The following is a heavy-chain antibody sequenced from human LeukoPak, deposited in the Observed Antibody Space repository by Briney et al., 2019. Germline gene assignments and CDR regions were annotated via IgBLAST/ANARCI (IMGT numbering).Heavy chain of an antibody. Sequence: GGSLRLSCAASGVTFSNYAMSWVRQAPGKGLEWVSAISASGGSTYYADSVKGRFTTSRDNSKNTLYLQMSSLRADDTAVYYCARYCSGSICYSGVDYWGQGTLVPVS. CDR2: ISASGGST. V-gene: IGHV3-23*01. J-gene: IGHJ4*02. CDR3: ARYCSGSICYSGVDY. D-gene: IGHD2-15*01. CDR1: GVTFSNYA.